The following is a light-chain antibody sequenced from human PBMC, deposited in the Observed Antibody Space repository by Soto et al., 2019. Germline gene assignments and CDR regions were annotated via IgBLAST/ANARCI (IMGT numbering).Light chain of an antibody. CDR2: GAS. Sequence: EIVLTQSPGTLSLSPGERATLSCRASESVRNNSLAWYQQQPGQAPRLLIFGASSRATGIPDRFTGSGSGADFSLTISRLEPEDSAVYFCHHYGYGADTFGNGTKLEIK. CDR1: ESVRNNS. CDR3: HHYGYGADT. V-gene: IGKV3-20*01. J-gene: IGKJ2*01.